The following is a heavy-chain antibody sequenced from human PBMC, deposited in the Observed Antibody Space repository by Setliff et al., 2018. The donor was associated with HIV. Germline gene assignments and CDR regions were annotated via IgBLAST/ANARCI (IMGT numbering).Heavy chain of an antibody. CDR1: GFIFSSYA. CDR3: AKVKVPTTDLYFLDY. V-gene: IGHV3-30*02. D-gene: IGHD1-1*01. J-gene: IGHJ4*02. Sequence: QAGGSLRLSCAASGFIFSSYAMHWVRQAPGKGLEWVACVRYDESNKYYAESVKDRFTISRDNPKNMVYLQMNSLRAEDTALYYCAKVKVPTTDLYFLDYWGQGTPVTVSS. CDR2: VRYDESNK.